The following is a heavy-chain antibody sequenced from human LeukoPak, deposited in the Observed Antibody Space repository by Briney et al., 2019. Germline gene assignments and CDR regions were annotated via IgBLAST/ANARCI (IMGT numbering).Heavy chain of an antibody. D-gene: IGHD3-22*01. J-gene: IGHJ4*02. Sequence: GDSVKVSCKASGGTFSSYTISWVRQAPGQGLEWMGRIIPILGIANYAQKFQGRVTITADKPTSTAYMELSSLRSEDTAVYYCARDEPHYYDSSGYYSIGDYWGQGTLVTVSS. V-gene: IGHV1-69*04. CDR3: ARDEPHYYDSSGYYSIGDY. CDR2: IIPILGIA. CDR1: GGTFSSYT.